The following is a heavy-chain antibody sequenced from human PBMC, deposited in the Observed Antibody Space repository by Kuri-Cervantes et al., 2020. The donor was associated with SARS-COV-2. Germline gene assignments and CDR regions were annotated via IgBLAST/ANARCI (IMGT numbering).Heavy chain of an antibody. Sequence: GGYPRLSCAAPGFTFDDYSMNWVRQAPGKGLEWVSYISSSSSTIYYAYSVKGRFTISRDNAKNSLYLQMNSLRAEDTAVYYCSRVAGEGPIYYYYMDVWGKGTTVTVSS. D-gene: IGHD2-21*01. J-gene: IGHJ6*03. CDR3: SRVAGEGPIYYYYMDV. V-gene: IGHV3-48*01. CDR1: GFTFDDYS. CDR2: ISSSSSTI.